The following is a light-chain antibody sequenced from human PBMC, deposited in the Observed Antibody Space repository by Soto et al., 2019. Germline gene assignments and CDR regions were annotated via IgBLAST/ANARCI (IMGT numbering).Light chain of an antibody. J-gene: IGLJ1*01. Sequence: QSALIQPASVSGSPGQSITISCTGTSSDVGGSNYVSWYQHHPHRAPKLLIYEVSYRPSGVSNRFSGSKSGNTASLTISGLQDEDEADYYCSSYTSSNTLEVFGFGIKVTVL. V-gene: IGLV2-14*01. CDR1: SSDVGGSNY. CDR2: EVS. CDR3: SSYTSSNTLEV.